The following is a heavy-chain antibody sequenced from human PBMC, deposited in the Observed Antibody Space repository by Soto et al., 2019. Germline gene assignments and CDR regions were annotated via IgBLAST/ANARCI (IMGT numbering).Heavy chain of an antibody. CDR2: ISSSSSYI. V-gene: IGHV3-21*01. J-gene: IGHJ6*03. CDR1: GFTFSSYS. D-gene: IGHD1-7*01. Sequence: GGSLRLSCAASGFTFSSYSMNWVRQAPGKGLEWVSSISSSSSYIYYADSVKGRFTISRDNAKNSLYLQMNSLRAEDTAVYYCARARYNWNYVAYYYYYMDVWGKGTTVTVSS. CDR3: ARARYNWNYVAYYYYYMDV.